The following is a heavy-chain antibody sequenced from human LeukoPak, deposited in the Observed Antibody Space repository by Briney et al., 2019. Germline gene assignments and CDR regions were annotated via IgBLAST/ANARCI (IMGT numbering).Heavy chain of an antibody. CDR3: AKGLWFGELLPFDI. J-gene: IGHJ3*02. CDR2: ISGSGGST. CDR1: GFTVSSNY. V-gene: IGHV3-23*01. D-gene: IGHD3-10*01. Sequence: GGSLRLSCAASGFTVSSNYMSWVRQAPGKGLEWVSAISGSGGSTYYADSVKGRFTISRDNSKNTLYLQMNSLRAEDTAVYYCAKGLWFGELLPFDIWGQGTMVTVSS.